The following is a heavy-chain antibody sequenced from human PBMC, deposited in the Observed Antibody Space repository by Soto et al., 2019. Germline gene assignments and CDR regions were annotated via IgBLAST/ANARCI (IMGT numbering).Heavy chain of an antibody. D-gene: IGHD3-22*01. Sequence: GSLRLSCTASGXTFSDYYMSWIRQAPGKGLEWVSYISSSGSTIYYADSVKGRFTISRDNAKNSLYLQMNSLRAEDTAVYYCARDRGYYDSSGYYRTWGQGTLVTVSS. J-gene: IGHJ5*02. CDR3: ARDRGYYDSSGYYRT. CDR1: GXTFSDYY. CDR2: ISSSGSTI. V-gene: IGHV3-11*01.